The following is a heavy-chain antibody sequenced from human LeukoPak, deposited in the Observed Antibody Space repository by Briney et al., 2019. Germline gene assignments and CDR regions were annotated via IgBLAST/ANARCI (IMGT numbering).Heavy chain of an antibody. CDR1: GYTFTSYD. D-gene: IGHD2-2*01. CDR2: MNPNSGNT. V-gene: IGHV1-8*01. J-gene: IGHJ6*03. CDR3: ARGVRGLVVVPAAYYYYYYMDV. Sequence: ASVTVSYKASGYTFTSYDINWVRQATGQGLEWMGWMNPNSGNTGYAQKFQGRVTMTRNTSISTAYMELSSLRSEDTAVYYCARGVRGLVVVPAAYYYYYYMDVWGKGTRVSVSS.